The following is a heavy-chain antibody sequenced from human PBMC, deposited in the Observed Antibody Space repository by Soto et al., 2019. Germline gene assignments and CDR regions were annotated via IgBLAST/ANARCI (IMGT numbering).Heavy chain of an antibody. CDR3: ARARDYGDPTYNWFDP. CDR2: IYYSGST. CDR1: GGSISSYY. D-gene: IGHD4-17*01. V-gene: IGHV4-59*01. Sequence: SETLSLTCTVSGGSISSYYWSWIRKPPGKGLEWIGYIYYSGSTNYNPSLKSRVTISVDTSKNQFSLKLSSVTAADTAVYYCARARDYGDPTYNWFDPWGQGTLVTVSS. J-gene: IGHJ5*02.